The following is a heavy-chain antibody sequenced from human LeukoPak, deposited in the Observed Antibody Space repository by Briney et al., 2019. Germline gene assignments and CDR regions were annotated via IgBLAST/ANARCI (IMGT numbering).Heavy chain of an antibody. CDR3: ARDGCSGGSCYPYYFDY. J-gene: IGHJ4*02. Sequence: PGGSLRLSCAASGFTFSSYGISWVRQAPGKGLEWVSAISASGGTTYYADSANGHFTIASDNSKNTLYLQMNSLRAEDTAVYYCARDGCSGGSCYPYYFDYWGQGTLVTVSS. CDR1: GFTFSSYG. CDR2: ISASGGTT. V-gene: IGHV3-23*01. D-gene: IGHD2-15*01.